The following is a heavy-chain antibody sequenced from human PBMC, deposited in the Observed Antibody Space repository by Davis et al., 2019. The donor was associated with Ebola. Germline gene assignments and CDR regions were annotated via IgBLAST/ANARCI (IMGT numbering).Heavy chain of an antibody. CDR2: IKPDGSLK. D-gene: IGHD2-8*01. CDR1: GLSFSSSW. J-gene: IGHJ4*02. V-gene: IGHV3-7*01. CDR3: AKGVVLMVYAITQAFDY. Sequence: GGSLRLSCAVSGLSFSSSWMTWVRQAPGKGLEWVANIKPDGSLKNYADSVKGRFTISRDNSKNTLYLQMNSLRAEDTAVYYCAKGVVLMVYAITQAFDYWGQGTLVTVSS.